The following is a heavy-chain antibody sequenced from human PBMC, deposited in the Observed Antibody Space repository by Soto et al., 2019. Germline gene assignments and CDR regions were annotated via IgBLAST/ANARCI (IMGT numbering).Heavy chain of an antibody. Sequence: EVQLVESGGGLVQPGGSLRLSCAASGFTFSSYDMHWVRQATGKGLEWVSAIGTAGDTYYPVSVKGRFTISRENAKNSLYLHMNSLRAEDTAVYYCARGFMGRDEYYYYYYGMDVWGQGTTVTVSS. CDR1: GFTFSSYD. CDR2: IGTAGDT. D-gene: IGHD3-10*01. V-gene: IGHV3-13*01. J-gene: IGHJ6*02. CDR3: ARGFMGRDEYYYYYYGMDV.